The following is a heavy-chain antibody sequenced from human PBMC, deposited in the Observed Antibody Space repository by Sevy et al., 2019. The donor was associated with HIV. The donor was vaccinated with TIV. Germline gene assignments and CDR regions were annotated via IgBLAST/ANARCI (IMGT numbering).Heavy chain of an antibody. CDR3: ARRGYDTSGYPQYYFDS. V-gene: IGHV5-51*01. Sequence: GESLKISCKGSGYRFTSYWIGWVRQMPGKGLEWMGIIYPDDSETRYSPSFQGQVTISVDKSINTAYVQLGSLKASDTAMYFCARRGYDTSGYPQYYFDSWGQGTLVTVSS. CDR2: IYPDDSET. J-gene: IGHJ4*02. CDR1: GYRFTSYW. D-gene: IGHD3-22*01.